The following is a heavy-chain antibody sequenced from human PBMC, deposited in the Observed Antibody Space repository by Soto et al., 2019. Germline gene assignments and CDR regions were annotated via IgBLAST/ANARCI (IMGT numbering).Heavy chain of an antibody. V-gene: IGHV3-13*05. D-gene: IGHD3-10*01. CDR3: ARGQPRVRERTYYHRMGV. CDR2: IGDIDDP. J-gene: IGHJ6*02. CDR1: GFTFSSYD. Sequence: PGGSLRLSSAASGFTFSSYDMHWVRQATGKGLEWVSGIGDIDDPYYADSVKGRFTISREIAKNSLYLQMDGLRAGDSAVYYCARGQPRVRERTYYHRMGVRGQGTTVTV.